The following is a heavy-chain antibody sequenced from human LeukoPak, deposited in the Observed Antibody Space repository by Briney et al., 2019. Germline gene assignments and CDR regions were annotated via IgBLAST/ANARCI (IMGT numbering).Heavy chain of an antibody. V-gene: IGHV4-38-2*02. CDR2: IYHSGST. J-gene: IGHJ4*02. CDR1: GYSISSGYY. CDR3: ASTVEPLYFDY. Sequence: SETLSLXCTVSGYSISSGYYWGWIRQPPGKGLEWIGSIYHSGSTYYNPSLKSRVTISVDTSKNQFSLKLSSVTAADTAVYYCASTVEPLYFDYWGQGTLVTVSS. D-gene: IGHD4-23*01.